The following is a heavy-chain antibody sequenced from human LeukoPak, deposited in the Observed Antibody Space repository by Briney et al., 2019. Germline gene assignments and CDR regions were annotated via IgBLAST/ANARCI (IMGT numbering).Heavy chain of an antibody. CDR3: ARHLERRGFYFDY. J-gene: IGHJ4*02. D-gene: IGHD1-1*01. V-gene: IGHV4-38-2*02. CDR1: GYSISSGYY. CDR2: IYHSGST. Sequence: SETLSLTCTVSGYSISSGYYWGWIRQPPGKGLEWIGGIYHSGSTYYKPSLKSRVTISVDTSKNQFSLKLSSVTAADTAVYYCARHLERRGFYFDYWGQGTLVTVSS.